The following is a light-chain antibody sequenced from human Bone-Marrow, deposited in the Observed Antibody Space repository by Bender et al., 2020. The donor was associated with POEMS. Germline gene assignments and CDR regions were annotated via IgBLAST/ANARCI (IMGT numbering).Light chain of an antibody. J-gene: IGLJ3*02. V-gene: IGLV2-23*01. CDR1: STDVGTYNL. CDR2: EDS. Sequence: QSALTQPASVSGSPGQSITISCTGTSTDVGTYNLVSWYQHHPGKAPKLMIYEDSKRFSGVSNRFSGSKSGNTASVTISGVQAEDEADYYCCAYAGSTTWVFGGGTKVTVL. CDR3: CAYAGSTTWV.